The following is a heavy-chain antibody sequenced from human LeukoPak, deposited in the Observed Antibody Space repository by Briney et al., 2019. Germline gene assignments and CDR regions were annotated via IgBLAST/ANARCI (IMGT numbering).Heavy chain of an antibody. Sequence: ASVKVSCRASGYTFTGYYMHWVRQAPGQGLEWMGWINPNSGGTNYAQKFQGRVTMTRDTSISTAYMELSRLRSDDTAVYYCARVAYYYEGPGYWGQGTLVTVSS. CDR2: INPNSGGT. CDR3: ARVAYYYEGPGY. V-gene: IGHV1-2*02. CDR1: GYTFTGYY. J-gene: IGHJ4*02. D-gene: IGHD3-22*01.